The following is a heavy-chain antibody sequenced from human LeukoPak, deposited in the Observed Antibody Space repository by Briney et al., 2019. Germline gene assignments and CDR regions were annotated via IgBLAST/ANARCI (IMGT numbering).Heavy chain of an antibody. CDR2: IYTSGST. J-gene: IGHJ4*02. V-gene: IGHV4-61*02. CDR1: GGSISSGSYY. Sequence: SETLSLTCTVSGGSISSGSYYWSWIRQPAGKGLEWIGRIYTSGSTNYNPSLKSRATISLDSSNNQISLRLSSVTAADTAVYFCATVYCSRGSCFPDYWGQGTLVTVSS. D-gene: IGHD2-15*01. CDR3: ATVYCSRGSCFPDY.